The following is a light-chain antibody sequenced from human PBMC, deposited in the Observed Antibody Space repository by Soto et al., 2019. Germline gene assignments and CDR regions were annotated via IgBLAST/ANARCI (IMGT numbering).Light chain of an antibody. CDR1: SSNIEKNY. Sequence: QLVLTQPPSASGTPGQRVTISCSGSSSNIEKNYVYWYQQVPGTAPKLLIYRNNQRPSGVPDRFSGSKSGTSASLAISGLRSEDEADYYCAAWDDSLSVLFGGGTKVTVL. CDR2: RNN. J-gene: IGLJ3*02. CDR3: AAWDDSLSVL. V-gene: IGLV1-47*01.